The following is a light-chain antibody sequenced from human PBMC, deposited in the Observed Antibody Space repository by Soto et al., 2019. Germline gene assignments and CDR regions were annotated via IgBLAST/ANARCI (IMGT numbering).Light chain of an antibody. CDR3: QQYNSYPWT. CDR2: GAS. V-gene: IGKV3-20*01. J-gene: IGKJ1*01. CDR1: QSVSSNF. Sequence: ENVLTQAPGTLSLSPGERATLSCRASQSVSSNFLAWYQQKPGQAPRLLIYGASNRATGIPDRFSGSGSGTDFTLTISSLQPDDFATYYCQQYNSYPWTFGQGTKVDIK.